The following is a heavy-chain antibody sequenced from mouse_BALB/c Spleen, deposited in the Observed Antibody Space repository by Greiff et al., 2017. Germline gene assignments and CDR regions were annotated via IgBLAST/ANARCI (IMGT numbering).Heavy chain of an antibody. CDR2: ISSGGSYT. J-gene: IGHJ2*01. D-gene: IGHD1-1*01. CDR1: GFTFSSYG. V-gene: IGHV5-6*02. CDR3: ARRGITTVLDY. Sequence: EVKLMESGGDLVKPGGSLKLSCAASGFTFSSYGMSWVRQTPDKRLEWVATISSGGSYTYYPDSVKGRFTISRDNAKNTLYLQMSSLKSEDTAMYYCARRGITTVLDYWGQGTTLTVSS.